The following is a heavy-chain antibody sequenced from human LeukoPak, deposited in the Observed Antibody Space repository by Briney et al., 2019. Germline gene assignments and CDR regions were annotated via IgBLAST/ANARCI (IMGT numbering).Heavy chain of an antibody. J-gene: IGHJ3*02. Sequence: TGGSLRLSCAASGFTFDDYAMHWVRQAPGKGLEWVSGISWNSGSIGYADSVKGRFTISRDNAKNSLYLQMNSLRAEDTALYYCAKDLRSGWYLGAFDIWGQGTMVTVSS. CDR3: AKDLRSGWYLGAFDI. V-gene: IGHV3-9*01. CDR2: ISWNSGSI. CDR1: GFTFDDYA. D-gene: IGHD6-19*01.